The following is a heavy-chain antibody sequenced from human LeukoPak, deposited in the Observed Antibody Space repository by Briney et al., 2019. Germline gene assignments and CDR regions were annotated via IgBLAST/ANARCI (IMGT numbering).Heavy chain of an antibody. CDR2: INPNGGGT. V-gene: IGHV1-2*02. Sequence: SSVKVSCKSSGYTFTSYYMYWVRQAPGQGLAWMGWINPNGGGTQYAQNFDGRVTMTRDTSISTAYMELSSLKSDDTAVYYCTPLGGGGEAPLGNWGQGTPVTVSS. CDR3: TPLGGGGEAPLGN. J-gene: IGHJ4*02. CDR1: GYTFTSYY. D-gene: IGHD3-16*01.